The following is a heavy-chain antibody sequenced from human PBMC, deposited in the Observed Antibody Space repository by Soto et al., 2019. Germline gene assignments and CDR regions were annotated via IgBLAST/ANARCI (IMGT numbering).Heavy chain of an antibody. CDR3: ASRTTVTTSHYYYSGIEV. Sequence: SETLSLTCAVYGGSFSGYYWSWIRQPPGKGLEWIGEINHSGSTNYNPSLKSRVTISVDTSTSQFSPKLSSVTAADTAVYYCASRTTVTTSHYYYSGIEVWGQCTTVTVS. D-gene: IGHD4-4*01. CDR2: INHSGST. CDR1: GGSFSGYY. J-gene: IGHJ6*02. V-gene: IGHV4-34*01.